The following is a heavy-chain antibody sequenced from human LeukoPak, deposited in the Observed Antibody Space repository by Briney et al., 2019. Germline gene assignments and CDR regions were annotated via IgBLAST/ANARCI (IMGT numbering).Heavy chain of an antibody. Sequence: QSGGSLRLSCAASGFTFSGSAMHWVRQASGKGLEWVGRIRSKANSYATAYAASVKGRFTISRDNSKNTLYLQMNSLKSEDTAVYYCAKGSCSSTTCLKTDWGQGAPVTVSS. D-gene: IGHD2-2*01. CDR3: AKGSCSSTTCLKTD. CDR1: GFTFSGSA. V-gene: IGHV3-73*01. CDR2: IRSKANSYAT. J-gene: IGHJ4*02.